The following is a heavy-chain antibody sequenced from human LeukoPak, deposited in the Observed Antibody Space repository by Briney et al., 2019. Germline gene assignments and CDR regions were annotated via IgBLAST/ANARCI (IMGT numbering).Heavy chain of an antibody. Sequence: GGSLRLSCAASGFTFSSYAMHWVRQAPGKGLEWVAVISYDGSNKYYADSVKGRFTISRDNSKNTLYLQMNSLRLEDTALYYCAKGGSGYWANFDYWGQGALVTVSS. V-gene: IGHV3-30*04. CDR1: GFTFSSYA. D-gene: IGHD3-22*01. CDR2: ISYDGSNK. J-gene: IGHJ4*02. CDR3: AKGGSGYWANFDY.